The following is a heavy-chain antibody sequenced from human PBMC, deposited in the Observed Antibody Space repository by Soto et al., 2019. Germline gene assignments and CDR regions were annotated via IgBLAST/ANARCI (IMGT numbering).Heavy chain of an antibody. V-gene: IGHV3-48*03. CDR1: GFTFSSYE. CDR3: ARGAITMIVVVIPGPFDY. D-gene: IGHD3-22*01. Sequence: PGGSLRLSCAASGFTFSSYEMNWVRQAPGKGLEWVSYISSSGSTIYYADSVKGRFTISRDNAKNSLYLQMNGLRAEDTAVYYCARGAITMIVVVIPGPFDYWGQGTLVTVSS. CDR2: ISSSGSTI. J-gene: IGHJ4*02.